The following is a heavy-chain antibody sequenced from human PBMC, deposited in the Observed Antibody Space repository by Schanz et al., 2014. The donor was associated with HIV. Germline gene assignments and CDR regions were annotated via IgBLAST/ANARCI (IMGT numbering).Heavy chain of an antibody. J-gene: IGHJ6*02. D-gene: IGHD3-9*01. CDR2: ISYDGSNK. CDR3: ARDNEERDIWTGNYYYYGMDV. V-gene: IGHV3-30*03. CDR1: GFTFSSYG. Sequence: QVPLVESGGGVVQPGRSLRLSCAASGFTFSSYGMHWVRQAPGKGLEWVADISYDGSNKYYADSVKGRFIISRDNAKNSMYLVMNSLRDEDTAVYYCARDNEERDIWTGNYYYYGMDVWGQGTTVTVAS.